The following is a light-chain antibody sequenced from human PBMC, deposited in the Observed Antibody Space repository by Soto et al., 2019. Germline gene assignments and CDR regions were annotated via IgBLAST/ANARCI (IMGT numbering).Light chain of an antibody. J-gene: IGLJ1*01. Sequence: QSVLTQPASVSGSPGQSITISCTGTSSDVGGYNYVSWYQQHPGKAPKLIIYEVSNRTSGVSNRFSGSKSGDTASLTISGLHAEDEADYYCSSYTSSSTLYVFGTGTKLTVL. V-gene: IGLV2-14*01. CDR1: SSDVGGYNY. CDR2: EVS. CDR3: SSYTSSSTLYV.